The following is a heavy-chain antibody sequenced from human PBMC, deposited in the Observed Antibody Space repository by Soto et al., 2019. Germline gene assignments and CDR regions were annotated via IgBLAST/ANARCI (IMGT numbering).Heavy chain of an antibody. D-gene: IGHD1-26*01. Sequence: ASVKVSCKASGYSLTSYGLSWVRQAPGQGLEWVGRISVYNDNTVYAQDFQGRATMTADTSTSTAYMELRSLRFDDTAVYYCAGYSGTYLYFDYWGQGTLVTVSS. V-gene: IGHV1-18*01. CDR1: GYSLTSYG. J-gene: IGHJ4*02. CDR3: AGYSGTYLYFDY. CDR2: ISVYNDNT.